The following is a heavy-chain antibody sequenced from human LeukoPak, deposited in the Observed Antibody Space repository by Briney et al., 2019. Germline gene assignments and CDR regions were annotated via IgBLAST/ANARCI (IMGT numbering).Heavy chain of an antibody. D-gene: IGHD6-13*01. CDR2: IRYDGSNK. Sequence: PGGSLRLSCAASGFSFSSYGMHWVRQAPGKGLEWEAFIRYDGSNKYYADSVKGRFTISRDNSKSTLYVQMNSLRAEDTAVYYCAKGTHQLVDYWGQGTLVTVSS. V-gene: IGHV3-30*02. J-gene: IGHJ4*02. CDR1: GFSFSSYG. CDR3: AKGTHQLVDY.